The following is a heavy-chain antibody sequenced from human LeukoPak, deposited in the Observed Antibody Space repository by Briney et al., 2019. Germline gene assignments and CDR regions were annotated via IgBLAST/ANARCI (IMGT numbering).Heavy chain of an antibody. CDR2: ITSGGSSV. CDR1: GFTFSDYY. D-gene: IGHD4-17*01. V-gene: IGHV3-11*04. J-gene: IGHJ4*02. CDR3: ARGGKTYGDSFDY. Sequence: PGGSLRLSCAASGFTFSDYYMSWIRQAPGKGLEWLSDITSGGSSVYYADSVKGRFTISRDSAKNSLFLQMDTLRVEDTAVYYCARGGKTYGDSFDYWGQGTLVTVSS.